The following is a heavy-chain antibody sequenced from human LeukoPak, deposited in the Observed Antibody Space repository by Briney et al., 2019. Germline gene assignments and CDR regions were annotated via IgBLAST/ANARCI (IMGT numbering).Heavy chain of an antibody. J-gene: IGHJ4*02. D-gene: IGHD1-26*01. Sequence: SETLSLTCTVSGGSVSSYYWHWIRQPPGKGLEWIGDVYYNGNTNNNPSLKSRVTISVDTSKNQFSLKLSSVTAADTAVYYCARHGTSVGYFDYWGQGTLVTVSS. CDR2: VYYNGNT. CDR1: GGSVSSYY. V-gene: IGHV4-59*08. CDR3: ARHGTSVGYFDY.